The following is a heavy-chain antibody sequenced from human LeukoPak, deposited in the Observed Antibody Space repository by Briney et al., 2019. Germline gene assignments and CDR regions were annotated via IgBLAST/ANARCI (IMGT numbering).Heavy chain of an antibody. CDR2: ISSSSNTI. Sequence: GGSLRLSCAASEFTFSGYSMNWVRQAPGKGLEWVSYISSSSNTIVYADSVKGRFTISRDNGKNSLYLQTDSLRAEDTAIYYCARGRATYSFDIWGQGTMVTVSS. V-gene: IGHV3-48*01. J-gene: IGHJ3*02. CDR3: ARGRATYSFDI. CDR1: EFTFSGYS. D-gene: IGHD5-12*01.